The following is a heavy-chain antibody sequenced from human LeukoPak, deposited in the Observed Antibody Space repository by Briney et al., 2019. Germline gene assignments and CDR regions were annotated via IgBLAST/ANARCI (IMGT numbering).Heavy chain of an antibody. CDR2: INTNTGNP. J-gene: IGHJ4*02. D-gene: IGHD2-15*01. Sequence: ASVKVSCKASGYTFAKYAMNWVRQAPGQGLEWMGWINTNTGNPTYAQGFTGRVVFSLDTSVSTAYLQISSLQTEDTAVYYCARDHSPYCSGGSCYPYYFDYWGQGTLVTVSS. CDR3: ARDHSPYCSGGSCYPYYFDY. V-gene: IGHV7-4-1*02. CDR1: GYTFAKYA.